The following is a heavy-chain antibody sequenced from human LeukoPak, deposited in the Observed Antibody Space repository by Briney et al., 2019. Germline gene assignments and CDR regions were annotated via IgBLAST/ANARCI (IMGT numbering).Heavy chain of an antibody. CDR2: INHSGST. CDR1: GGSFSGYY. D-gene: IGHD1-26*01. J-gene: IGHJ6*03. Sequence: SETLSLTCAVYGGSFSGYYCSWIRQPPGKGLEWIGEINHSGSTNYNPSLKSRVTISVDTSKNQFSLKLSSVTAADTSVYYCARRRVGATFYYYYYMDVWGKGTTVTVSS. CDR3: ARRRVGATFYYYYYMDV. V-gene: IGHV4-34*01.